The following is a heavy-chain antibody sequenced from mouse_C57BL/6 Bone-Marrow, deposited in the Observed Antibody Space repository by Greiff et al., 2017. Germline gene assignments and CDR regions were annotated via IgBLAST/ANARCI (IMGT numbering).Heavy chain of an antibody. J-gene: IGHJ2*01. CDR2: IDPENGDT. V-gene: IGHV14-4*01. CDR1: GFNIKDDY. D-gene: IGHD2-1*01. Sequence: VQLKESGAELVRPGASVKLSCTASGFNIKDDYMHWVKQRPEQGLEWIGWIDPENGDTEYASKFQGKATITADTSSNTAYLQLSSLTSENTAVYYCTLYGNYGGFFEYWGQGTTLTVSS. CDR3: TLYGNYGGFFEY.